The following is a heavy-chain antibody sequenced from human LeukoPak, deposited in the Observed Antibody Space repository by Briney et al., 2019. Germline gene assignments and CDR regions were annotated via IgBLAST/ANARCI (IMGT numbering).Heavy chain of an antibody. Sequence: PSETLSLTCSVSGGSMNSYYWSWLRQSPGKGLEWIGYIYNSGSTNYNLSLKSRVTISVTTSKNQFSLKLSSVTAADTGVYYCERGVAGIDAFDIWGPGTVVTVSS. J-gene: IGHJ3*02. V-gene: IGHV4-59*01. CDR2: IYNSGST. D-gene: IGHD6-19*01. CDR3: ERGVAGIDAFDI. CDR1: GGSMNSYY.